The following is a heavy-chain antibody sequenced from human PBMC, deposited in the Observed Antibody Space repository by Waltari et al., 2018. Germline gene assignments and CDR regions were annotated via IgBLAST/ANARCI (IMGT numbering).Heavy chain of an antibody. V-gene: IGHV1-24*01. CDR3: ATRLYYSSSYDY. CDR2: LDPEDAET. J-gene: IGHJ4*02. D-gene: IGHD6-13*01. CDR1: GYTLPELS. Sequence: QVQLVQSGAEVKQPGASVKVSCKVSGYTLPELSMHWLRQAPGKGLEWMGGLDPEDAETIYERKIQGRGTMTEDTCTDTAYMELSSLISEDTAVYYGATRLYYSSSYDYWGQGTLVTVSS.